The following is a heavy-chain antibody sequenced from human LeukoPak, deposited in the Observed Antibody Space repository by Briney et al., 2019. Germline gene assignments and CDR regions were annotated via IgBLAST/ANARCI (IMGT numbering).Heavy chain of an antibody. Sequence: GGSLRLSCAASGFTFCNYAMTWVRQAPGKGLEWVSTISGGAGSTYYADSVKGRFTISRDNSKSTLYLQMNSLRVEDTAVYYCAKVPLAFKPFDYWGQGTLVTVSS. D-gene: IGHD3-10*01. CDR2: ISGGAGST. CDR1: GFTFCNYA. J-gene: IGHJ4*02. V-gene: IGHV3-23*01. CDR3: AKVPLAFKPFDY.